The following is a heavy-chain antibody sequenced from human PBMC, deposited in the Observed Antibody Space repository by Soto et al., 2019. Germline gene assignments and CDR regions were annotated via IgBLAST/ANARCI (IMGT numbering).Heavy chain of an antibody. CDR3: ARVIMVRGRRYYGRDV. CDR2: IWSDGSNE. J-gene: IGHJ6*02. D-gene: IGHD3-10*01. CDR1: GFTFSTYG. V-gene: IGHV3-33*01. Sequence: QVPLVEAGGGVVQPGMSLRLSCAASGFTFSTYGVHWVRQAPGKGLGWVAVIWSDGSNEYYADSVKGRFTISRDNSKNTLFLQRDGLTNEDTVGYYCARVIMVRGRRYYGRDVWGQGTTVTVSS.